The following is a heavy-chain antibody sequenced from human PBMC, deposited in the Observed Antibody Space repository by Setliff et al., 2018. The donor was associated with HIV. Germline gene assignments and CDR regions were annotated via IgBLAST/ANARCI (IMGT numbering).Heavy chain of an antibody. V-gene: IGHV1-2*02. D-gene: IGHD3-10*01. J-gene: IGHJ4*02. CDR2: INVKSGGT. Sequence: ASVKVSCKDSGYLFTGYYMHWVRQAPGQGLEWMGWINVKSGGTKYAQKFQGRVTMTRDTSISTAYMEVSSLRSDDTAVYYCAREGSPIYYFDYWSQGTLVTSPQ. CDR3: AREGSPIYYFDY. CDR1: GYLFTGYY.